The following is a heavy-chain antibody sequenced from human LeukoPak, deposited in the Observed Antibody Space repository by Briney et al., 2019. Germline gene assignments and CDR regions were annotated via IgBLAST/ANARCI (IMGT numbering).Heavy chain of an antibody. CDR3: ARGLGVPAAIFSDFGY. V-gene: IGHV3-30-3*01. D-gene: IGHD2-2*01. CDR1: GFTFSSYA. CDR2: ISYDGSNK. J-gene: IGHJ4*02. Sequence: GGSLRLSCAASGFTFSSYAIHWVRQAPGKGLEWVAVISYDGSNKYYAGSVKGRFTISRDNSKNTLYLQMNSLRAEDTAVYYCARGLGVPAAIFSDFGYWGQGTLVTVSS.